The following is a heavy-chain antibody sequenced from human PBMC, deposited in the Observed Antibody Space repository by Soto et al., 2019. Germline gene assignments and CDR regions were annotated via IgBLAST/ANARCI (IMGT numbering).Heavy chain of an antibody. CDR3: TTDSYITSIIVRFDY. CDR1: GFTFSNAW. V-gene: IGHV3-15*07. D-gene: IGHD3-22*01. Sequence: GGSLRLSCAASGFTFSNAWINWVRQAPGKGLEWVGRFKSKNDGGTTDFAAPVKGRFAISRDDSKNMVYLEMNSLQTEDTAIYYCTTDSYITSIIVRFDYWGHGTLVTAPQ. J-gene: IGHJ4*01. CDR2: FKSKNDGGTT.